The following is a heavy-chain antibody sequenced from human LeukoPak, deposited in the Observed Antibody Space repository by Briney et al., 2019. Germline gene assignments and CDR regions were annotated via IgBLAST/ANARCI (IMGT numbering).Heavy chain of an antibody. V-gene: IGHV4-31*03. D-gene: IGHD2-2*01. J-gene: IGHJ5*02. CDR1: GASITNDDYY. CDR3: ARRAPFSNWFDP. CDR2: IYFSGST. Sequence: SQTLSLTCTVSGASITNDDYYWSWIRQHPGKGLEWIGYIYFSGSTYYNPTLKSRASVSVDTSKSQFSLRLASVTAADTAVYYCARRAPFSNWFDPWGQGTLVIVSS.